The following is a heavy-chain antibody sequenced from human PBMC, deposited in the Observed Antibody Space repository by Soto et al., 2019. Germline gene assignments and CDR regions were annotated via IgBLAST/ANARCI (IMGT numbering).Heavy chain of an antibody. V-gene: IGHV4-31*03. D-gene: IGHD3-10*01. J-gene: IGHJ4*02. CDR1: GGSVTTGGGYY. Sequence: SETLSLTCSVSGGSVTTGGGYYLSWIRQHPGKGLEWIGYIYYSGSTYYNPSLKSRVTISADPSTNQFSLKMTSVTVADTAVYYCAKDEGLLWSGELLWGQGILVTVSS. CDR3: AKDEGLLWSGELL. CDR2: IYYSGST.